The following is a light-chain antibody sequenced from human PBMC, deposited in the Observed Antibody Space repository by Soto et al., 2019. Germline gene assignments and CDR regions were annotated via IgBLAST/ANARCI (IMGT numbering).Light chain of an antibody. V-gene: IGLV2-23*01. CDR2: EGT. Sequence: QSVLTQPASVSGSPRQSITISCTGTNNLVSWYQQHPGKAPKVVLYEGTKRPSGVSNRFSGSNSGSTASLTISGLQAEDEAHYFCCAYVGARSYVFGPGTKV. CDR3: CAYVGARSYV. J-gene: IGLJ1*01. CDR1: NNL.